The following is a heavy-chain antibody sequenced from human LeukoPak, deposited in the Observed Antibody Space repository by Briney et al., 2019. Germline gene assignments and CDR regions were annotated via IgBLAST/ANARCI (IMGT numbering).Heavy chain of an antibody. CDR3: AKASLYYCSGGSCYFSDY. CDR2: ISGSGGST. V-gene: IGHV3-23*01. J-gene: IGHJ4*02. Sequence: PGGSLRLSCAASGFTFSSYSMNWVRQAPGKGLEWVSAISGSGGSTYYADSVKGRFTISRGNSKNTLYLQMNSLRAEDTAVYYCAKASLYYCSGGSCYFSDYWGQGTLVTVSS. CDR1: GFTFSSYS. D-gene: IGHD2-15*01.